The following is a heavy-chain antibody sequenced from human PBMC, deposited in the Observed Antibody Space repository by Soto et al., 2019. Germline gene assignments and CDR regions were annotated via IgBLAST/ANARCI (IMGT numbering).Heavy chain of an antibody. CDR3: ARSPVVRDYFDY. CDR2: IWYDGSNK. D-gene: IGHD4-17*01. Sequence: PGGALRLSCAASGVTFSSYGMHWVRQAPGKGLEWVAVIWYDGSNKYYADSVKGRFTISRDNSKNTLYLQMNSLRAEDTAVYYCARSPVVRDYFDYWGQGTLVTVSS. CDR1: GVTFSSYG. J-gene: IGHJ4*02. V-gene: IGHV3-33*01.